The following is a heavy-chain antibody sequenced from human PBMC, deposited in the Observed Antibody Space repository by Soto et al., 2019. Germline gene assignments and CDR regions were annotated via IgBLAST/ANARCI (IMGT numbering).Heavy chain of an antibody. D-gene: IGHD5-18*01. J-gene: IGHJ4*02. V-gene: IGHV3-30-3*01. CDR1: GFTFRSYA. CDR2: ISYDGSNK. CDR3: ARGGYSYGSRNYYFDY. Sequence: QVQLVESGGGVVQPGRSLRLSCAASGFTFRSYAMHWVRQAPGKWLEWVAVISYDGSNKYYADCVQGRFTISRDNSKNTLYLQMISLRAEDTAVYYCARGGYSYGSRNYYFDYWGQGTLVTVSS.